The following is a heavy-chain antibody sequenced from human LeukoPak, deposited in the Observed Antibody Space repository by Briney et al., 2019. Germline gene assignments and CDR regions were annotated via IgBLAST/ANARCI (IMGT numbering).Heavy chain of an antibody. V-gene: IGHV1-2*02. CDR3: ARDQRVVRFLEWLPHP. J-gene: IGHJ5*02. CDR2: INPNSGGT. CDR1: GYTFTGYY. D-gene: IGHD3-3*01. Sequence: GASVKVSCKSSGYTFTGYYMHWVRQAPAPGLELMGWINPNSGGTNYAQKFQVRVTMTSDTSISTDYMEPSRLRSDDTAVYYCARDQRVVRFLEWLPHPWGQGTLVTVYS.